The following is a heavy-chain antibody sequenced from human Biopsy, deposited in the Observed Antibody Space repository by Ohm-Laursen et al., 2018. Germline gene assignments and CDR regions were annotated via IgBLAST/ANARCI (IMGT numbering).Heavy chain of an antibody. J-gene: IGHJ4*02. Sequence: SSLRRSCTASGFTFSSYGMHWVRQAPGKGLEWVSLISNDGDIKYSADSMEGRFTISRDNSRNTLFLQMNSLKAEDTAVYYCAKDRFPYTSGYSSVFEYWGQGTLVTVSS. CDR3: AKDRFPYTSGYSSVFEY. D-gene: IGHD3-22*01. CDR2: ISNDGDIK. CDR1: GFTFSSYG. V-gene: IGHV3-30*18.